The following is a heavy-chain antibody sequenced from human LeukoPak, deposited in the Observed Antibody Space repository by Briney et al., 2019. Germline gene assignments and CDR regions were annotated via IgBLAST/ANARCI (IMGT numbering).Heavy chain of an antibody. CDR3: ATVDSAAFDI. CDR1: GDTVSSDSGS. CDR2: TYYRSQWYN. J-gene: IGHJ3*02. D-gene: IGHD5-18*01. V-gene: IGHV6-1*01. Sequence: SQTLSLTCAISGDTVSSDSGSWNWIRQSPSRGLEWLGRTYYRSQWYNDYAISVKSRLTISPDTSKNQVSLQLKSATPEDTAVYYCATVDSAAFDIWGQGTVVTVSS.